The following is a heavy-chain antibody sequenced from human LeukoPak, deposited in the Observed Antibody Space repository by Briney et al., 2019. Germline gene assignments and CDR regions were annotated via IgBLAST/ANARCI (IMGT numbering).Heavy chain of an antibody. CDR1: GGSISSYY. D-gene: IGHD1-26*01. Sequence: SETLSLTCTVSGGSISSYYWSWIRQPPGKGLEWIGYIYDSGSTDYNPSLKSRVTISVDTSKNQFSLKLSSVTAADTAVYYCARHMYSGRYYGTDYWGQGTLATVSS. CDR3: ARHMYSGRYYGTDY. J-gene: IGHJ4*02. CDR2: IYDSGST. V-gene: IGHV4-59*08.